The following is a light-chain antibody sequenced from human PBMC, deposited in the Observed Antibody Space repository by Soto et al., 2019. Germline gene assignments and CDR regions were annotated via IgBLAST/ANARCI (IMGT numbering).Light chain of an antibody. V-gene: IGLV2-14*01. CDR2: DVS. CDR1: NSGVGDYNL. CDR3: CSYSTDTTLYV. Sequence: QSVLAQPASVSGSPGQSITISCSGTNSGVGDYNLVSWYQQRPGEAPKLVIFDVSNRPSGVSDRFSGSKSGNTASLTISGLQAEDEGDYFCCSYSTDTTLYVFGSGTKVTVL. J-gene: IGLJ1*01.